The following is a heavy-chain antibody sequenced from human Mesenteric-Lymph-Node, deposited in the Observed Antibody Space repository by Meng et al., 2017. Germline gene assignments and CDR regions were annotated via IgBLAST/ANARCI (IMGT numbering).Heavy chain of an antibody. CDR3: AKVIATGVNDYTNPYHYYFGMDV. CDR1: GFTFINFA. D-gene: IGHD4-11*01. CDR2: ITGSGDDT. J-gene: IGHJ6*02. V-gene: IGHV3-23*01. Sequence: GESLKISCTASGFTFINFAMNWVRQAPGRGLEWVSSITGSGDDTYYAASVKGRFTISRDNSQNTVHLQMSSLRAEDTAAYYCAKVIATGVNDYTNPYHYYFGMDVWGQGTTVTVSS.